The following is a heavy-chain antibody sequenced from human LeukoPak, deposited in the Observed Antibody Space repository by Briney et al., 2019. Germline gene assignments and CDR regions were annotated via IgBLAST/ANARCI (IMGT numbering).Heavy chain of an antibody. V-gene: IGHV4-39*01. CDR3: GRGYDY. J-gene: IGHJ4*02. CDR1: RGSISGSHHY. Sequence: SETQSLIYTHSRGSISGSHHYWAWIRQPPGKGLEWIGIIIYSGNTYYNPSLWSRATISVDTSTNQFSLNLNSVTASDTAMYYCGRGYDYWGQGTLVAVSS. D-gene: IGHD3-22*01. CDR2: IIYSGNT.